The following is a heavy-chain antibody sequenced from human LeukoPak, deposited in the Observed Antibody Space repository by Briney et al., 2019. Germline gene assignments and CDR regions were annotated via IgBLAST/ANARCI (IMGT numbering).Heavy chain of an antibody. CDR1: GGSISSYY. Sequence: SETLSLTCTVSGGSISSYYWSWIRQPPGKGLEWVGYISYSGSTNYNPSLKSRVTISVDTSKNQFSLKLSSVTAADTAVYYCARRGERDDTFDFWGQGTMVTVSS. CDR3: ARRGERDDTFDF. J-gene: IGHJ3*01. V-gene: IGHV4-59*08. D-gene: IGHD1-1*01. CDR2: ISYSGST.